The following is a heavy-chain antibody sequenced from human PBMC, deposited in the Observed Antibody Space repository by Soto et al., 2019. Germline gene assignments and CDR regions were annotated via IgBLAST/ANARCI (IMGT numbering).Heavy chain of an antibody. V-gene: IGHV1-69*13. Sequence: ASVKVSCKASGGTFSSYAISWVRQAPGQGLEWMGGIIPIFGTANYAQKFQGRVTITADESTSTAYMELSSLRSEDTAVYYCARGSYYDSSGYYYDLFDYWGQGTLVTVSS. CDR1: GGTFSSYA. CDR3: ARGSYYDSSGYYYDLFDY. D-gene: IGHD3-22*01. CDR2: IIPIFGTA. J-gene: IGHJ4*02.